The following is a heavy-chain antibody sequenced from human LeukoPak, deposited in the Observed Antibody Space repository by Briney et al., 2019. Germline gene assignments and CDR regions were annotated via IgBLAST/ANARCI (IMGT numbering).Heavy chain of an antibody. CDR1: GFTFSSYA. J-gene: IGHJ4*02. V-gene: IGHV3-23*01. D-gene: IGHD3-3*01. CDR2: ISGSGGST. CDR3: AKNDFWSSYHGDY. Sequence: GGSLRLSCAASGFTFSSYAMSWLRQAPGKGLEWGSAISGSGGSTYYADSVKGRFTISRDNSKNTLYLQMNSLRAEDTAVYYCAKNDFWSSYHGDYGGQGTLVTVSS.